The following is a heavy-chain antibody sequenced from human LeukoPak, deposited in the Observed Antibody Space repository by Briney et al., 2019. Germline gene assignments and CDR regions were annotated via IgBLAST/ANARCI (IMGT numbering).Heavy chain of an antibody. CDR1: GFTFSSYG. V-gene: IGHV3-33*01. Sequence: GGSLRLSCAASGFTFSSYGMHWVRQAPGKGLEWVAVIWYDGSNKYYADSVKGRFTISRDNSKNTLYLQMNSLRAEDTAVYYCARQSYPYSSSWYPFDYWGQGTLVTISS. CDR3: ARQSYPYSSSWYPFDY. CDR2: IWYDGSNK. J-gene: IGHJ4*02. D-gene: IGHD6-13*01.